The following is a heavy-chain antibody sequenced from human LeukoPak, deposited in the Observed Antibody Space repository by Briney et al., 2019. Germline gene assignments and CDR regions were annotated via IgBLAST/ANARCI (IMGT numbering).Heavy chain of an antibody. D-gene: IGHD6-19*01. CDR3: ARYSSGWRSFDI. V-gene: IGHV4-59*01. CDR1: GGSISPYY. Sequence: SETLSLTCTVSGGSISPYYWSWIRQPPGKGLEWIGYIYYSGSTNYNPSLKSRVTISVDTSKNQFSLNLSSVTAADTAVYYCARYSSGWRSFDIWGQGTMVTVSS. J-gene: IGHJ3*02. CDR2: IYYSGST.